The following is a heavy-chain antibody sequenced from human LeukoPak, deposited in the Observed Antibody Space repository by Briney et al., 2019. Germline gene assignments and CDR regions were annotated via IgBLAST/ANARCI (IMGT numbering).Heavy chain of an antibody. CDR3: ARGVAAAGEEGVDY. CDR1: GFTFSSYS. CDR2: ISSSGTYV. D-gene: IGHD6-13*01. V-gene: IGHV3-21*01. J-gene: IGHJ4*02. Sequence: GGSLRLSCAASGFTFSSYSMNWVRQAPGKGLEWVSSISSSGTYVYYADSVKGRFTISRDNAKNSLYLQMNSLRAEDTAVYYCARGVAAAGEEGVDYWGQGTLVTVSS.